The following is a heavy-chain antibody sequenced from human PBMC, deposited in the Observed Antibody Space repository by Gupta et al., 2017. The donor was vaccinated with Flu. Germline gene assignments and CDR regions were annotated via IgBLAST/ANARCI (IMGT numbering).Heavy chain of an antibody. J-gene: IGHJ4*02. CDR3: ASSGSYDVFDT. D-gene: IGHD3-9*01. CDR2: LDYNGRT. V-gene: IGHV4-39*01. Sequence: GGVRQTPGKGLEWVLSLDYNGRTYRNPSLNSRVTMSVDPAKKQFSLKLTGVTASDTAVYYCASSGSYDVFDTWGQGIRVTVSS.